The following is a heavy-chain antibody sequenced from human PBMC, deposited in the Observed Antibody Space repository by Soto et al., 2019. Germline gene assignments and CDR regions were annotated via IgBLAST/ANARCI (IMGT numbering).Heavy chain of an antibody. CDR2: IYYSGST. J-gene: IGHJ4*02. CDR1: GGSISSGGYY. D-gene: IGHD2-15*01. Sequence: SETLSLTCTVSGGSISSGGYYWSWIRQHPGKGLEWIGYIYYSGSTYYNPSLKSRVTISVDTSKNQFSLKLSSVTAADTAVYYCARYSKGYCSGGSCYGVPYYFDYWGQGTLVTVSS. CDR3: ARYSKGYCSGGSCYGVPYYFDY. V-gene: IGHV4-31*03.